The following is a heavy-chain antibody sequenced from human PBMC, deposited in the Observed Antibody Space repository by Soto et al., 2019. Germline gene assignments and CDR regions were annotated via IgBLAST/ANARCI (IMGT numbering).Heavy chain of an antibody. CDR2: ISFHGRYK. Sequence: PGGSLRLSCAASGFNFSNYAMHWVRQAQGRGLEWVAVISFHGRYKYYGDSVKGRFTISRDNSKNTLDLQMSSLRAEDTAVYYCVKGPGYFDSSGYPGYYFDYSGQGTLVTVSS. J-gene: IGHJ4*02. D-gene: IGHD3-22*01. CDR3: VKGPGYFDSSGYPGYYFDY. CDR1: GFNFSNYA. V-gene: IGHV3-30*18.